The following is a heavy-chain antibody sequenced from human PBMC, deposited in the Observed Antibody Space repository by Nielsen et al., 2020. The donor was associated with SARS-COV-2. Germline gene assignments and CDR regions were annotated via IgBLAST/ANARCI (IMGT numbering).Heavy chain of an antibody. Sequence: GESLKISCAASGFTFSSYWMSWVRQAPGKGLEWVANIKQDGSEKYYVDSVKGRFTISRDNAKNSLYLQMNSLRAEDTAVYYCARDEPQKWFGELLSSYYYYYGMDVWGQGTTVTVSS. D-gene: IGHD3-10*01. CDR2: IKQDGSEK. J-gene: IGHJ6*02. CDR3: ARDEPQKWFGELLSSYYYYYGMDV. CDR1: GFTFSSYW. V-gene: IGHV3-7*03.